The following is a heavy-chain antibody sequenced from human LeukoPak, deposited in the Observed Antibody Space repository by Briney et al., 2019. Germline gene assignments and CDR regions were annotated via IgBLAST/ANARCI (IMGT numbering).Heavy chain of an antibody. J-gene: IGHJ4*02. CDR3: VVGFDY. D-gene: IGHD2-15*01. V-gene: IGHV2-5*01. CDR2: IYWNDDK. CDR1: GFSLTTSGVG. Sequence: SGPTLVNPTQTLTLTCTFSGFSLTTSGVGVGWIRQPPGKAREWLAVIYWNDDKYYSPSLKSRFTITKDTSKNQVVLTMTNMNPVDTATYYCVVGFDYWGQGILVTVSS.